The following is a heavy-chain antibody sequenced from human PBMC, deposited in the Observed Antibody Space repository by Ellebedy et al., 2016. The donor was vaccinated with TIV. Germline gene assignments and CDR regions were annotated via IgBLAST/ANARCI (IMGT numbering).Heavy chain of an antibody. V-gene: IGHV3-66*01. J-gene: IGHJ3*02. CDR3: AGETFNDVDLIIWGVLDT. CDR2: IHTGGDT. CDR1: GLTVSSTY. Sequence: GGSLRLSCAASGLTVSSTYMSWVRQAPGKGLEWISVIHTGGDTNYADSVKGRFTMSRDTSKNTVHLQINSVRVEDTAVYYCAGETFNDVDLIIWGVLDTWGQGTMVTVPS. D-gene: IGHD1-1*01.